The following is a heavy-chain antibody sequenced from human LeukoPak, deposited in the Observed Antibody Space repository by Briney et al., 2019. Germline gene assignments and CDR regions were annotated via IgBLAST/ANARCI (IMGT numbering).Heavy chain of an antibody. CDR1: GFTFSSYA. Sequence: GGSLRLSCAASGFTFSSYAMHWVRQAPGKGLEWVAVISYDGSNKYYADSVKGRFTISRDNSKSTLYLQTNSLRAEDTAVYYCAAFMRGYDSSGYPYYFDYWGQGTLVTVSS. CDR3: AAFMRGYDSSGYPYYFDY. J-gene: IGHJ4*02. V-gene: IGHV3-30*04. CDR2: ISYDGSNK. D-gene: IGHD3-22*01.